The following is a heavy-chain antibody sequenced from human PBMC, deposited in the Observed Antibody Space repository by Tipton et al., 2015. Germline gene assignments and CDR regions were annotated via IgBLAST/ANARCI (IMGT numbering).Heavy chain of an antibody. CDR3: ARASIIQGYYHDSSRYYLFNS. D-gene: IGHD3-22*01. CDR1: GGSISSDNRY. V-gene: IGHV4-61*01. J-gene: IGHJ1*01. Sequence: TLSLTCTVSGGSISSDNRYWGWIRQPPGKGLEWIGYIYYSGSTNYNPSLRSRVAMSMDTSKNQFSLKLSSVIAADTAVYYCARASIIQGYYHDSSRYYLFNSWGQGTLVTVSS. CDR2: IYYSGST.